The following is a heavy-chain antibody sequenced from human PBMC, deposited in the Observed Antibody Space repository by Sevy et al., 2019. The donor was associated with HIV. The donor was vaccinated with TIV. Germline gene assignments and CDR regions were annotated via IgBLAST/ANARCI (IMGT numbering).Heavy chain of an antibody. V-gene: IGHV3-30*18. Sequence: GGSLRLSCAASGFTFSSYGMHWVRQAPGKGLEWVAVISYDGSNKYYADSVKGRFTISSDNSKNTLYLQMNSLRAEDTAVYYCAKTRIAARPVASSYYYYYYGMDVWGQGTTVTVSS. CDR3: AKTRIAARPVASSYYYYYYGMDV. CDR2: ISYDGSNK. J-gene: IGHJ6*02. CDR1: GFTFSSYG. D-gene: IGHD6-6*01.